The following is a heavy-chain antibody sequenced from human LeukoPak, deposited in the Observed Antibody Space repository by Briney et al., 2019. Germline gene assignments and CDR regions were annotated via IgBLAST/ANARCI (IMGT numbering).Heavy chain of an antibody. CDR2: MSYSGTT. CDR3: ARNHGGWFDS. V-gene: IGHV4-59*01. D-gene: IGHD4-23*01. J-gene: IGHJ5*01. Sequence: SETLSLTCTVSGGSISNFYRTWIRQSLGKGLEWIGYMSYSGTTKYSPSLKSRVTISLDTSKNQFSLKLNSVTAADTAVYYCARNHGGWFDSWGQGTLVTVSS. CDR1: GGSISNFY.